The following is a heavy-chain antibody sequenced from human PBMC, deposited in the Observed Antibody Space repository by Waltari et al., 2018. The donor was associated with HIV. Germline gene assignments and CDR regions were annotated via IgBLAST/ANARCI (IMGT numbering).Heavy chain of an antibody. D-gene: IGHD4-17*01. CDR1: GESLKNYH. Sequence: QVQLQQWGGGLLKPSETLSLTCAVYGESLKNYHWTWIRQAPGKGLEWIGEVSNAGTFIYGPSLKSRVTMSLDTSKSQFSLRMKSMTAADTAIYYCARGDGGFYLNDYFEYWGQGTLVTVSS. CDR3: ARGDGGFYLNDYFEY. V-gene: IGHV4-34*01. J-gene: IGHJ4*02. CDR2: VSNAGTF.